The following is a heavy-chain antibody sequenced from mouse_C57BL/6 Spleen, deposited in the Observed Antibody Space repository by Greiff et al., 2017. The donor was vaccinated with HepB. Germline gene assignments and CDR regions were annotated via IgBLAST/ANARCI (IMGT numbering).Heavy chain of an antibody. V-gene: IGHV1-52*01. CDR1: GYTFTSYW. D-gene: IGHD1-1*01. J-gene: IGHJ4*01. CDR3: ARGGDYYGREGTYAMDY. Sequence: QVQLQQPGAELVRPGSSVKLSCKASGYTFTSYWMHWVKQRPIQGLEWIGNIDPSDSETHYNQKFKDKATLNVDKSSSTAYMQSSSLTSEDSAVYYCARGGDYYGREGTYAMDYWGQGTSVTVSS. CDR2: IDPSDSET.